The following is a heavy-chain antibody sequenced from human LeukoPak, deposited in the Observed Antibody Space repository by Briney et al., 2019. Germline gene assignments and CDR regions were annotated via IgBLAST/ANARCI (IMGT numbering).Heavy chain of an antibody. V-gene: IGHV1-46*01. Sequence: ASVKVSCKASGYTFTSYYMHWVRQAPGQGLEWMGIINPSGGSTSYAQKFQGRVTMTRDTSMSTVYMELGSLRSEDTAVYYCARGPTRSSWSHSSLDYWGQGTLVTVSS. CDR3: ARGPTRSSWSHSSLDY. CDR2: INPSGGST. D-gene: IGHD6-13*01. J-gene: IGHJ4*02. CDR1: GYTFTSYY.